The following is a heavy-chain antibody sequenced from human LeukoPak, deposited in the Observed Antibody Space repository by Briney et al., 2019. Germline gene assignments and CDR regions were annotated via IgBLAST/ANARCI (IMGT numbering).Heavy chain of an antibody. CDR2: ISGSGGST. Sequence: GESLRLSCAASGFTFSSYARSWVRQAPGKGLEWVSAISGSGGSTYYADSVKGRFTISRDNPKNTLYLQMNSLRAEDTAVYYCAKDLAAAASNWFDPWGQGTLVTVSS. CDR1: GFTFSSYA. CDR3: AKDLAAAASNWFDP. D-gene: IGHD6-13*01. V-gene: IGHV3-23*01. J-gene: IGHJ5*02.